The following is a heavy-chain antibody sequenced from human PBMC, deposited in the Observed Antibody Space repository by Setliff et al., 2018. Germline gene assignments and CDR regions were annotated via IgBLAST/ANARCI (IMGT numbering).Heavy chain of an antibody. CDR2: INPRSGRT. Sequence: ASVKVSCKASGYTFTSHYMHWVRQAPGLGLEWMGTINPRSGRTSYAQKFQGRVTMTRDTSTSTVYMDMSSLTSDDSAFYYCARAPSVELVTIRTNSWFTYWGQGTLVTVSS. V-gene: IGHV1-46*01. D-gene: IGHD5-18*01. CDR1: GYTFTSHY. CDR3: ARAPSVELVTIRTNSWFTY. J-gene: IGHJ4*02.